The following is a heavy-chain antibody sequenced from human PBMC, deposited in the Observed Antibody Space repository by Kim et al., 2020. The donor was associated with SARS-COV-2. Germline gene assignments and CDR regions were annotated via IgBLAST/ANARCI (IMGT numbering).Heavy chain of an antibody. CDR2: ISSSSSYI. CDR3: ATPPGGYLWGQAFDY. CDR1: GFTFSSYS. Sequence: GGSLRLSCAASGFTFSSYSMNWVRQAPGKGLEWVSSISSSSSYIYYADSVKGRFTISRDNAKNSLYLQMNSLRAEDTAVYYCATPPGGYLWGQAFDYWGQGTLVTVSS. D-gene: IGHD5-18*01. V-gene: IGHV3-21*01. J-gene: IGHJ4*02.